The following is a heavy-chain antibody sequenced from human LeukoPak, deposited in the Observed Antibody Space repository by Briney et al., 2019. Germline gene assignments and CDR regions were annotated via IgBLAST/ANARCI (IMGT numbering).Heavy chain of an antibody. D-gene: IGHD6-13*01. J-gene: IGHJ4*02. CDR2: IYYSGST. CDR3: ARHVLYSSSWNYFDY. CDR1: GGSISSSSHY. V-gene: IGHV4-39*01. Sequence: SETLSLTCTVSGGSISSSSHYWGWIRQPPGKGLEWIGSIYYSGSTYYNPSLKSRVTISVDTSKNQFSLKLSSVTAADTAVYYCARHVLYSSSWNYFDYWGQGTLVTVSS.